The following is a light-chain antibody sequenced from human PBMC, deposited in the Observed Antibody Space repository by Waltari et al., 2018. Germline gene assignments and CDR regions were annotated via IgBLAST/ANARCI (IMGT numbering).Light chain of an antibody. CDR2: SNS. V-gene: IGLV1-40*01. J-gene: IGLJ2*01. CDR3: QSYVSTHVI. CDR1: SSNIGAGHD. Sequence: QSVLTQPASMSGAPGQRVTISCTGSSSNIGAGHDVHWYQCLPGAAPRLLIYSNSHRPSGVPGRFSGSRSGSSAPLVITGLQTEDEATYYCQSYVSTHVIFGGGTLLTVL.